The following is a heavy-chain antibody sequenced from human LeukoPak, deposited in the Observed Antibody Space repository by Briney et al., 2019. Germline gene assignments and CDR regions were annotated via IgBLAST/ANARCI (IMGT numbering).Heavy chain of an antibody. Sequence: SETLSLTCAVYGGSFSGYYWSWIRQPPGKGLEWIGEINHSGSTNYNPSLKSRVTISVDTSKNQFSLKLSSVTAADTAVYYCAREGGSSWYSRDFYYIDVWGKGTTVTVSS. V-gene: IGHV4-34*01. CDR1: GGSFSGYY. D-gene: IGHD6-13*01. CDR3: AREGGSSWYSRDFYYIDV. J-gene: IGHJ6*03. CDR2: INHSGST.